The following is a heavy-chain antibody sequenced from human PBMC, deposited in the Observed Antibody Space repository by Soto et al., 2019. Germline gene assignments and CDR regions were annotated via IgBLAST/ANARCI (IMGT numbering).Heavy chain of an antibody. CDR2: ISGSAKNT. CDR1: GFTFSSYA. Sequence: VGSLRLSCAASGFTFSSYAMSWVRQAPGKGLEWVSGISGSAKNTNYADSVKGRFTISRDNSKNTLYLQMNSLRAEDTAVYYCAKQLYCSSTNCYTAPDYWGQGTLVTVSS. J-gene: IGHJ4*02. V-gene: IGHV3-23*01. CDR3: AKQLYCSSTNCYTAPDY. D-gene: IGHD2-2*02.